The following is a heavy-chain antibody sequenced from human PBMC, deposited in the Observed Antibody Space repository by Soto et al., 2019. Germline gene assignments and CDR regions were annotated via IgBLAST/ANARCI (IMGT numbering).Heavy chain of an antibody. CDR1: GGSISSGTYY. CDR3: ARHRREPGTSAQPLDY. D-gene: IGHD1-1*01. CDR2: IYYSGRT. Sequence: SETLSLTCTVSGGSISSGTYYWAWIRQPPGKGLEWIGSIYYSGRTYYNPSLKSRVTISVDTSKNQFSLKLSSVTAADTAVYFCARHRREPGTSAQPLDYWGQGTLVTVYS. V-gene: IGHV4-39*01. J-gene: IGHJ4*02.